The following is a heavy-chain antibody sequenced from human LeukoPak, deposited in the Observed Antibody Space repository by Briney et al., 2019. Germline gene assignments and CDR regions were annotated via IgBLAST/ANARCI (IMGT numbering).Heavy chain of an antibody. J-gene: IGHJ4*02. CDR1: GFTFSSYS. Sequence: GGSLRLSCAASGFTFSSYSMNWVRQAPGKGLEWVSSISSSSSYIYYADSVKGRFTISRDNAKNSLYLQMNSLRAEDTAVYYCAKGGGIYYDILTAPGWGQGTLVTVSS. CDR3: AKGGGIYYDILTAPG. D-gene: IGHD3-9*01. V-gene: IGHV3-21*01. CDR2: ISSSSSYI.